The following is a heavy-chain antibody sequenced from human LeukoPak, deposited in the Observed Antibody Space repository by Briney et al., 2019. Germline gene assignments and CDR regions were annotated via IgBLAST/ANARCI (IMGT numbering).Heavy chain of an antibody. J-gene: IGHJ4*02. D-gene: IGHD3-3*01. CDR1: GFTFSSYA. CDR2: ISGSGGST. V-gene: IGHV3-23*01. CDR3: ASRITIFGVPFGDYFDY. Sequence: GRSLRLSCAASGFTFSSYAMSWVRQAPGKGLEWVSAISGSGGSTYYADSVKGRFTISRDNSKNTLYLQMNSLRAEDTAVYYCASRITIFGVPFGDYFDYWGQGTLVTVSS.